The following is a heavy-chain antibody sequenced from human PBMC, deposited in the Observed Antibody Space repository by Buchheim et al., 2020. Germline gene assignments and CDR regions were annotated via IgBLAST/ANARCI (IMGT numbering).Heavy chain of an antibody. V-gene: IGHV3-33*01. CDR2: IWYDGSNK. D-gene: IGHD1-26*01. J-gene: IGHJ4*02. CDR3: ARAYSGSYYLGY. Sequence: QVQLVESGGGVVQPGRSLRLSCAASGFTFSSYGMHWVRQAPGKGLEWVAVIWYDGSNKYYADSVKGRFTISRDNSKNKLYLQMNSLRAEDTAVYYCARAYSGSYYLGYWGQGTL. CDR1: GFTFSSYG.